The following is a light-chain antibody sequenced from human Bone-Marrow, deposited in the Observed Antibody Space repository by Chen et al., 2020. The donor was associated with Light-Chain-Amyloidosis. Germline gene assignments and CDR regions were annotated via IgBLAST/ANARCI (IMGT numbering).Light chain of an antibody. CDR1: NIGSTS. CDR2: DDS. CDR3: QVWDRSSDRPV. J-gene: IGLJ3*02. Sequence: SSVLTQPSSLSVAPGQTATIACGGNNIGSTSVHWYQQTPGQAPLLVVYDDSDRPSGIPERLSGSNSGNTATLTISRVEAGDEADYYCQVWDRSSDRPVFGGGTKLTVL. V-gene: IGLV3-21*02.